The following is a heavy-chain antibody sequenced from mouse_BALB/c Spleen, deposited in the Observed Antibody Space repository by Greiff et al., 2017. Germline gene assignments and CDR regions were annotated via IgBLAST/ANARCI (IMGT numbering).Heavy chain of an antibody. CDR1: GFTITDSY. CDR3: ARDDGYYLFAY. D-gene: IGHD2-3*01. Sequence: VQLQQSGAELVKPGASVKLSCTASGFTITDSYMHWVKQRPEQGLEWIGRIDPANGNSKYDPKFQGKATITADTSSNTAYLQLSSLTSEDTAVYYCARDDGYYLFAYWGQGTLVTVSA. V-gene: IGHV14-3*02. CDR2: IDPANGNS. J-gene: IGHJ3*01.